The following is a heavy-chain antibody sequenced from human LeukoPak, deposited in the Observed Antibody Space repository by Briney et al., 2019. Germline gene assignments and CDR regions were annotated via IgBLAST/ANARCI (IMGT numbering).Heavy chain of an antibody. Sequence: SETLSLTSTVSGGSLSSYYWSCIPQPARKGLEWIGRIYTSGSTNYNPSLKSRVTMSVDTSKNQFSLRLSCVTAADTALYYCARLYYDSSGYWPSYFDYWGQGTLVTVSS. V-gene: IGHV4-4*07. D-gene: IGHD3-22*01. CDR3: ARLYYDSSGYWPSYFDY. CDR1: GGSLSSYY. J-gene: IGHJ4*02. CDR2: IYTSGST.